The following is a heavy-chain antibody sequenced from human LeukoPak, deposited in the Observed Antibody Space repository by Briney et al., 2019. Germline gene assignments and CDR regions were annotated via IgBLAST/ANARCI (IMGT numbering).Heavy chain of an antibody. CDR2: IYTSGST. CDR3: ARYYDSSGSFDY. CDR1: GGSISSCY. D-gene: IGHD3-22*01. Sequence: KPSETLSLTCTVSGGSISSCYWSWIRQPAGKGLEWIGRIYTSGSTNYNPSLKSRVTMSVDTSKNQFSLQLNSVTPEDTAVYFCARYYDSSGSFDYWGQGTLVTVSS. J-gene: IGHJ4*02. V-gene: IGHV4-4*07.